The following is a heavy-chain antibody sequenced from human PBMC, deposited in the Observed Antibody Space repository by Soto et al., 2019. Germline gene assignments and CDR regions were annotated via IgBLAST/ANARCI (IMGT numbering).Heavy chain of an antibody. CDR1: GFTFSSYA. CDR3: SRRSSGWYFDY. D-gene: IGHD6-19*01. J-gene: IGHJ4*02. CDR2: ISGSGGSR. V-gene: IGHV3-23*01. Sequence: EVQLLESGGGLVQPGGSLRLSCAASGFTFSSYAMSWVRQAPGKGLEWVSVISGSGGSRYYADSVKGRFTISRDNSKNMLYLQMNSLRAEDTAVYYCSRRSSGWYFDYWGQGTLVTVSS.